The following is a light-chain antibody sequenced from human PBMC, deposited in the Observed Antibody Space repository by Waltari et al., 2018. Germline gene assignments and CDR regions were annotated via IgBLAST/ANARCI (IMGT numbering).Light chain of an antibody. CDR2: AAS. J-gene: IGKJ1*01. CDR3: QQHKSDQWT. Sequence: IQLTQSPSSLSASVGDRVTITCRASQGISNYLAWYQQKPGKAPKLLIYAASTLQSGVPSIFSGSGSGTDFTLTVNSLQPEDFATYYCQQHKSDQWTFGQGTKVEIK. CDR1: QGISNY. V-gene: IGKV1-9*01.